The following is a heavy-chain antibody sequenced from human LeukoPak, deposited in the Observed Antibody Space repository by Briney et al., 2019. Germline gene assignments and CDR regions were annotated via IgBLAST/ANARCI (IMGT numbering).Heavy chain of an antibody. CDR1: GFTFSSHG. CDR3: AREHYNLLTGRGGYFDY. D-gene: IGHD3-9*01. J-gene: IGHJ4*02. V-gene: IGHV3-23*01. CDR2: ISGSGDNT. Sequence: GGSLRLSCAASGFTFSSHGMSWVRQAPGKGLEWVSAISGSGDNTYYADSVKGRFTISRDNSKNTLYLQMNSLRAEDTAVYYCAREHYNLLTGRGGYFDYWGQGTLVTVSS.